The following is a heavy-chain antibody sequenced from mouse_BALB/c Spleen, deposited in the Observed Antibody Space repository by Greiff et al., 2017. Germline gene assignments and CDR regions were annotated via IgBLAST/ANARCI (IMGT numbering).Heavy chain of an antibody. CDR2: ISSGSSTI. CDR1: GFTFSSFG. Sequence: EVKLVESGGGLVQPGGSRKLSCAASGFTFSSFGMHWVRQAPEKGLEWVAYISSGSSTIYYADTVKGRFTISRDNPKNTLFLQMTSLRSEDTAMYYCARSPFGSSSDWYFDVWGAGTTVTVSS. J-gene: IGHJ1*01. D-gene: IGHD1-1*01. V-gene: IGHV5-17*02. CDR3: ARSPFGSSSDWYFDV.